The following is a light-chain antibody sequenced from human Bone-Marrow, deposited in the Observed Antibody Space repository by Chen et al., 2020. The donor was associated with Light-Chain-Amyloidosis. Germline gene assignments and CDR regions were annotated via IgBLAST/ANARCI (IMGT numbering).Light chain of an antibody. Sequence: SHELTQPPSVSVSPGQTARITCSGDDLPTKYAYWYQQTPGQAPVLVIHRDTERPSGISERFSGSSSGTTATLTISGVQAEDEADYHCQSADSSGTYEVIFGGGTKLTVL. CDR3: QSADSSGTYEVI. CDR1: DLPTKY. J-gene: IGLJ2*01. CDR2: RDT. V-gene: IGLV3-25*03.